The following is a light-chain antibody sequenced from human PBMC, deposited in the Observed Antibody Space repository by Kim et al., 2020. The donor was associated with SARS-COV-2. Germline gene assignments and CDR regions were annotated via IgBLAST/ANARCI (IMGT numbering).Light chain of an antibody. CDR3: QAWDSSTRV. Sequence: VSTGKTASITCSGDKLGDKYAGWYQQKPGQPPVLVIYQDSKRPGGIPQRFSGSNSGNTATLTISGTQAMDEADYYCQAWDSSTRVFGTGTKVTVL. CDR1: KLGDKY. V-gene: IGLV3-1*01. J-gene: IGLJ1*01. CDR2: QDS.